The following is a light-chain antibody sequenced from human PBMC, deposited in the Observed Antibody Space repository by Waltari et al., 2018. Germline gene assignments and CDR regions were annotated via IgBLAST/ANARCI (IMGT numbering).Light chain of an antibody. CDR1: QGISNY. CDR2: SAS. CDR3: QKYNSAPWT. Sequence: DIQMTQYPSSLSASVGDRVTITCRASQGISNYLSWYQQKPGKVPKLLIYSASTLQSGIQSRFSGSGAGTDVTLTISSLQPEEVSTYYSQKYNSAPWTFGQVTKVEIK. V-gene: IGKV1-27*01. J-gene: IGKJ1*01.